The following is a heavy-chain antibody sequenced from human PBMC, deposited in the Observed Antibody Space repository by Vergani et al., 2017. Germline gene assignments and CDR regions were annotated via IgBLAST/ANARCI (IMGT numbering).Heavy chain of an antibody. Sequence: QVHLVESGGGVVQPGRSLTLSCVASGFSFRGHGMHWVRQAPGKGLEWVAMISYDGDRRDYGDFAKGRFTISRDSSKTVYLQMNSLKTEDTAAYYCTTRGTIAVAGTIGASYYYYYMDVWGKGTTVTVSS. CDR2: ISYDGDRR. CDR3: TTRGTIAVAGTIGASYYYYYMDV. V-gene: IGHV3-30*03. CDR1: GFSFRGHG. D-gene: IGHD6-19*01. J-gene: IGHJ6*03.